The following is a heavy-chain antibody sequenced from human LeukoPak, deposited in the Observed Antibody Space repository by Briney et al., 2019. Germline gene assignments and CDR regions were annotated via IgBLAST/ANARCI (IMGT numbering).Heavy chain of an antibody. V-gene: IGHV3-7*01. CDR3: ARDPLEDIVVVVGRN. Sequence: PGGSLRLSCAASGFTFSSYWMSWVRQAPGKGLEWVANIKQDGSEKYYVDSVKGRFTISRDNAKNSLYLQMNSLRAEDTAVYYCARDPLEDIVVVVGRNWGQGTLVTVSS. CDR2: IKQDGSEK. D-gene: IGHD2-15*01. CDR1: GFTFSSYW. J-gene: IGHJ4*02.